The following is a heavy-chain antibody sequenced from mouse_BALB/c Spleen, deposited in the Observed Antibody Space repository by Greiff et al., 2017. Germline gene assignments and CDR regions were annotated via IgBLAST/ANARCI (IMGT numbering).Heavy chain of an antibody. CDR1: GFTFTDYY. V-gene: IGHV7-3*02. CDR2: IRNKANGYTT. Sequence: EVMLVESGGGLVQPGGSLRLSCATSGFTFTDYYMSWVRQPPGKALEWLGFIRNKANGYTTEYSASVKGRFTISRDNSQSILYLQMNTLRAEDSATYYCARDNYGLFAYWGQGTLVTVSA. CDR3: ARDNYGLFAY. D-gene: IGHD1-2*01. J-gene: IGHJ3*01.